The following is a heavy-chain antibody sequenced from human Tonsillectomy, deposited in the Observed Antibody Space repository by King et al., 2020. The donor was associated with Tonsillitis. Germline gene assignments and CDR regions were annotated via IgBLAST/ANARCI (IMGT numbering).Heavy chain of an antibody. Sequence: VQLVESGGGLVQPGGSLRLSCAASGFTFSSYAMTWVRQAPGKGLEWVSAVSGSGGGTYYADSGKGRFTISRDNSKNTLYLQMNSLRAEDTAVYYCAKLFIGYLWFQGYFDLWGRGTLVTVSS. D-gene: IGHD3-10*01. CDR1: GFTFSSYA. CDR2: VSGSGGGT. J-gene: IGHJ2*01. CDR3: AKLFIGYLWFQGYFDL. V-gene: IGHV3-23*04.